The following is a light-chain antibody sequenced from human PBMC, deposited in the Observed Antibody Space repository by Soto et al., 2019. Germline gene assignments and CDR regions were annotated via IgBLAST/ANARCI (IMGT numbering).Light chain of an antibody. CDR1: QGIAPY. J-gene: IGKJ4*02. CDR3: QKYNSAPRT. V-gene: IGKV1-27*01. Sequence: DVQMTQSPSSLSAFVGDRVTITCRASQGIAPYLAWFQQKPVKVPKLLIYATSTLQSGVPSRFSGSGSGTDFTLTINSLQPEDVGTYYCQKYNSAPRTFGGGTKVEIK. CDR2: ATS.